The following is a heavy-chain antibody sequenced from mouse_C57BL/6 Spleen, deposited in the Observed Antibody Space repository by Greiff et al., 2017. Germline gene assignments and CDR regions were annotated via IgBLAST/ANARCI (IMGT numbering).Heavy chain of an antibody. CDR2: IWRGGST. CDR3: AKGGELDY. Sequence: QVQLQQSGPGLVQPSQSLSITCTVSGFSFTSYGVHWVRQSPGKGLEWLGVIWRGGSTDYNAAFMPRLSITKDNSKSQVFFKMNSLQADDTAIYYCAKGGELDYWGQGTSVTVSS. V-gene: IGHV2-5*01. CDR1: GFSFTSYG. J-gene: IGHJ4*01.